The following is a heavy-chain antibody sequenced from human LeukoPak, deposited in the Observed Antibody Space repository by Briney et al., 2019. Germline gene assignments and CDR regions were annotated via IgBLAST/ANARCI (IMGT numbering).Heavy chain of an antibody. D-gene: IGHD6-13*01. Sequence: GGSLRLSCAAPGFTFSNAWMSWVRQAPGKGLEWVGRIKSKTDGGTPDYAAPVKSRFTISRDDSKNTLYLQMNSLKTEDTAVYYCTGVSRSSWYDYWGQGTLVTVSS. CDR1: GFTFSNAW. CDR2: IKSKTDGGTP. J-gene: IGHJ4*02. CDR3: TGVSRSSWYDY. V-gene: IGHV3-15*01.